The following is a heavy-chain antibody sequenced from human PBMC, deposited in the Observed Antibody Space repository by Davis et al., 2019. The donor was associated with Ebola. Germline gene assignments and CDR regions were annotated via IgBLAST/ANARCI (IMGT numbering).Heavy chain of an antibody. CDR2: INHSGST. CDR1: GGSFSGYY. D-gene: IGHD5-12*01. J-gene: IGHJ5*02. CDR3: ARVIVATMGWFDP. V-gene: IGHV4-34*01. Sequence: SQTLSLTCAVYGGSFSGYYWSWIRQPPGKGLEWIGEINHSGSTNYNPSLKSRVTISVATSKNQFSLKLSSVTAADTAVYYCARVIVATMGWFDPWGQGTLVTVSS.